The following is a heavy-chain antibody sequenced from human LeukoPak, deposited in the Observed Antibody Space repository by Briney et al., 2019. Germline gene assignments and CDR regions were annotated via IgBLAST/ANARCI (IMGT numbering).Heavy chain of an antibody. J-gene: IGHJ4*02. CDR3: TRVVGYCSGGSCYPDY. D-gene: IGHD2-15*01. CDR1: GFTFGDYA. V-gene: IGHV3-49*03. CDR2: IRSKAYGGTT. Sequence: GSLRLSCTASGFTFGDYAMGWFRQAPGKGLEWVGFIRSKAYGGTTEYAASVKGRFTISRDDSKSIAYLQMNSLKTEDTAVYYCTRVVGYCSGGSCYPDYWGQGTLVTVSS.